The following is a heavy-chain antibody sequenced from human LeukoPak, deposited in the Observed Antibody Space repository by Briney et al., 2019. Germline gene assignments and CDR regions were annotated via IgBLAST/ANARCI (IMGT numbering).Heavy chain of an antibody. Sequence: ASVKVSCKASGYTFTSYGISWVRQAPGQGLERMGWISAYNGNTNYAQKLQGRVTMTTDTSTSTAYMELRSLRSDDTAVYYCARDQRVVGATNAFDIWGQGTMVTVSS. V-gene: IGHV1-18*01. CDR1: GYTFTSYG. CDR3: ARDQRVVGATNAFDI. D-gene: IGHD1-26*01. J-gene: IGHJ3*02. CDR2: ISAYNGNT.